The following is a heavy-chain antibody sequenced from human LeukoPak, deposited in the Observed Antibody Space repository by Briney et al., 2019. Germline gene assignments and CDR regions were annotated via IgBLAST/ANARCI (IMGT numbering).Heavy chain of an antibody. J-gene: IGHJ4*02. V-gene: IGHV3-48*01. CDR2: ISSSSSTT. CDR1: GFTFSSYS. CDR3: AKDLQWELLTSPFDY. Sequence: GGSLRLSCAASGFTFSSYSMNWVRQAPGKGLEWVSYISSSSSTTYYADSVKGRFTISRDNSKNTLYLQMNSLRAEDTAVYYCAKDLQWELLTSPFDYWGQGTLVTVSS. D-gene: IGHD1-26*01.